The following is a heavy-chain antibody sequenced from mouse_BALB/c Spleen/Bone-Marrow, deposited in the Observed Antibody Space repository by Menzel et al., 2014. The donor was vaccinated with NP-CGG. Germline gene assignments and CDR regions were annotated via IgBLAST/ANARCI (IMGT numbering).Heavy chain of an antibody. V-gene: IGHV1-39*01. CDR2: IDPFYGGT. Sequence: VHVKQSGPELEKPGASVKISCKASGYSFTGYNMNWVKQSNGKSLEWIENIDPFYGGTDYNQKFKGKATLTVDKSSSTAYMQLKSLTSEDSAVYYCARVGDNRHFDVWGAGTTVTVSS. J-gene: IGHJ1*01. CDR3: ARVGDNRHFDV. CDR1: GYSFTGYN. D-gene: IGHD3-3*01.